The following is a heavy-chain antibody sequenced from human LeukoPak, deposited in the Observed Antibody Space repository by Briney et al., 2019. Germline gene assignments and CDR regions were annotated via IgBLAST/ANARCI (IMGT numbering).Heavy chain of an antibody. Sequence: GRSLRLSCAASGFTFSSYAMHWVRQAPGKGLEWVAVISYDGSNKYYADSVKGRFTISRDNSKNTLYLQMNSLRSEDTAVYYCARWSAFLYYYYMDVWGKGTTVTVSS. V-gene: IGHV3-30*04. J-gene: IGHJ6*03. CDR2: ISYDGSNK. D-gene: IGHD2/OR15-2a*01. CDR3: ARWSAFLYYYYMDV. CDR1: GFTFSSYA.